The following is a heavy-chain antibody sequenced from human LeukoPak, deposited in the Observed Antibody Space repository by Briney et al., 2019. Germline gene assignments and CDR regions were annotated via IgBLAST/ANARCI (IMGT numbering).Heavy chain of an antibody. CDR2: ISSSSSTI. D-gene: IGHD5-18*01. Sequence: GGSLRLSCAASGFTFSSYSMNWVRQAPGKGLEWVSYISSSSSTIYYADSVKGRFTISRDNAKNSLYLQMNSLKPEDTALYYCVKDIRRGYNFGYDQFAYWGQGTLVPVSS. CDR3: VKDIRRGYNFGYDQFAY. J-gene: IGHJ4*02. V-gene: IGHV3-48*01. CDR1: GFTFSSYS.